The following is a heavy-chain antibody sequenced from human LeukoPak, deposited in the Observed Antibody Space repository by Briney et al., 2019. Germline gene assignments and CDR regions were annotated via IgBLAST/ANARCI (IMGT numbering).Heavy chain of an antibody. D-gene: IGHD2-15*01. CDR2: IYSNGVT. J-gene: IGHJ4*02. V-gene: IGHV3-53*01. CDR3: ASRSGHWDF. CDR1: GFTVSNNY. Sequence: GALRLSCAASGFTVSNNYMIWVRQAPGKGLEWVSLIYSNGVTNYADSVKGRFAISTDNFKNTVYLQMNTLTVDDTALYYCASRSGHWDFWGPGTLVTVSS.